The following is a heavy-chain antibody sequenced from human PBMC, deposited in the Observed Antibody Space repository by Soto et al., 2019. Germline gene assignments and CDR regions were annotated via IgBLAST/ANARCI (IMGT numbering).Heavy chain of an antibody. V-gene: IGHV4-59*01. Sequence: PSETLSLTCTVSGGSISSYYWSWIWQPPGKGLEWIGYIYYSGSTDYNPSLKSRVTISVDTSKNQFSLKLSSVTAADTAVYYCARGPIVVVPAAILYGMGVWGQGTTVTVSS. D-gene: IGHD2-2*01. CDR1: GGSISSYY. J-gene: IGHJ6*02. CDR3: ARGPIVVVPAAILYGMGV. CDR2: IYYSGST.